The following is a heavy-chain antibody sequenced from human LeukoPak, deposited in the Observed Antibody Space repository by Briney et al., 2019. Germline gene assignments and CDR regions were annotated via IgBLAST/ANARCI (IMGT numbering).Heavy chain of an antibody. V-gene: IGHV1-69*06. D-gene: IGHD3-10*01. CDR1: GGTFSSYA. CDR3: AYYYGSGTYYYYGMDV. J-gene: IGHJ6*04. CDR2: IIPIFGTA. Sequence: ASVKVSCKASGGTFSSYAISWVRQAPGQGLEWMGGIIPIFGTANYAQKFQSRVTITADKSTSTAYMELSSLRSEDTAVYYCAYYYGSGTYYYYGMDVWGKGTTVTVSS.